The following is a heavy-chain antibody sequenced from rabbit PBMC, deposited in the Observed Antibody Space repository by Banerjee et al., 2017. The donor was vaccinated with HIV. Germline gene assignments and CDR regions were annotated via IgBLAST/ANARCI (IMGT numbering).Heavy chain of an antibody. D-gene: IGHD4-1*01. CDR3: ARELHSGWGHFNL. CDR1: GIDFSSYG. Sequence: QSLEESGGDLVKPGASLTLTCTASGIDFSSYGISWVRQAPGKGLEWIASINVDSTGITYYASWAKGRFTISRSTSLNTVTLQMTSLTAADTATYFCARELHSGWGHFNLWGPGTLVTVS. V-gene: IGHV1S40*01. J-gene: IGHJ4*01. CDR2: INVDSTGIT.